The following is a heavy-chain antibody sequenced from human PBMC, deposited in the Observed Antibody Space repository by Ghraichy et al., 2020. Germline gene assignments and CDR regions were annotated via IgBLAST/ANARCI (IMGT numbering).Heavy chain of an antibody. J-gene: IGHJ5*02. CDR2: IYYSGST. V-gene: IGHV4-59*01. CDR1: GGSISSYY. CDR3: ARGPPLGWFDP. Sequence: SETLSLTCTVSGGSISSYYWSWIRQPPGKGLEWIGYIYYSGSTNYNPSLKSRVTISVDTSKNQFSLKLSSVTAADTAVYYCARGPPLGWFDPWGQGTLVTVSS.